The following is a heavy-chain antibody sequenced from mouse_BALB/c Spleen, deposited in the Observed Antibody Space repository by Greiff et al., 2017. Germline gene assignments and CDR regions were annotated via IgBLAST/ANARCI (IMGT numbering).Heavy chain of an antibody. V-gene: IGHV1-67*01. D-gene: IGHD3-2*01. CDR2: ISTYYGNT. J-gene: IGHJ4*01. CDR3: ASGDSSGYYYAMDY. CDR1: GYTFTDYA. Sequence: QVQLQQSGPELVRPGVSVKISCKGSGYTFTDYAMHWVKQSHAKSLEWIGVISTYYGNTNYNQKFKGKATMTVDKSSSTAYMELARLTSEDSAIYYCASGDSSGYYYAMDYWGQGTSVTVSS.